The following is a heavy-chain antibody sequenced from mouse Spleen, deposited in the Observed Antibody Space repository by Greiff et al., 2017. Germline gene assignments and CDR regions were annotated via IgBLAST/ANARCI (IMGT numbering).Heavy chain of an antibody. Sequence: VQLQQPGAELVKPGAPVKLSCKASGYTFTSYWMNWVKQRPGRGLEWIGRIDPSDSETHYNQKFKDKATLTVDKSSSTAYIQLSSLTSEDSAVYFCARGGYYYGSSYDAMDYWGQGTSVTVSS. V-gene: IGHV1-69*02. J-gene: IGHJ4*01. CDR2: IDPSDSET. D-gene: IGHD1-1*01. CDR3: ARGGYYYGSSYDAMDY. CDR1: GYTFTSYW.